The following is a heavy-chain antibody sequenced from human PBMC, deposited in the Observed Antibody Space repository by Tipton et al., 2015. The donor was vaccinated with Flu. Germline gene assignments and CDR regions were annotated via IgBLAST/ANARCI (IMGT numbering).Heavy chain of an antibody. CDR1: GFTFNTYQ. CDR3: ATHDFGDFSPTANFEH. J-gene: IGHJ4*02. CDR2: ISSSVDPI. V-gene: IGHV3-48*03. D-gene: IGHD4-17*01. Sequence: GSLRLSCIVSGFTFNTYQMNWVRQAPGKGLEWVSYISSSVDPIFYADSVRGRFTISRDNAKNSLYLQMNTLRAEDTAVYYCATHDFGDFSPTANFEHWGQGTLVTASS.